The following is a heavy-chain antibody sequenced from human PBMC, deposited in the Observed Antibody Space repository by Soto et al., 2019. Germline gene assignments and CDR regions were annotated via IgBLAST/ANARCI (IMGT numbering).Heavy chain of an antibody. Sequence: QVQLVESGGGVVQPGKSLRLSCAGSGFTFSSYGMDWVRQAPGKGLEWVAVISYDGSNKYYADSVKGRFTISRDNSKDTLDLQMSSLRADDPALYYCAKDRMGAGVRGYFDYWGQGTLVTVSS. CDR2: ISYDGSNK. CDR1: GFTFSSYG. V-gene: IGHV3-30*18. D-gene: IGHD3-10*01. J-gene: IGHJ4*02. CDR3: AKDRMGAGVRGYFDY.